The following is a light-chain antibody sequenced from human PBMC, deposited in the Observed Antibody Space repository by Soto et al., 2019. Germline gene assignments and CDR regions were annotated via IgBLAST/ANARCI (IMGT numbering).Light chain of an antibody. V-gene: IGLV4-69*01. CDR2: VNSGGSH. CDR3: QTWGTGSAIVV. Sequence: QLVLTQSPSASASLGASVKLTCTLSSGHSNYAIAWHQQQPEKGPRYLMKVNSGGSHIKGDGIPDRFSGSSSGAERYLFISSLQSEDGADYYCQTWGTGSAIVVFGGGTKLTVL. CDR1: SGHSNYA. J-gene: IGLJ7*01.